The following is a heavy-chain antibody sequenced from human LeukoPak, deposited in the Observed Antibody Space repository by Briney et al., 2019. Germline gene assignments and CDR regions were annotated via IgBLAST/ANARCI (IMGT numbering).Heavy chain of an antibody. CDR2: IYSGGST. V-gene: IGHV3-66*01. CDR1: GFTVSSNY. D-gene: IGHD6-6*01. Sequence: GGSLRLSCAASGFTVSSNYMSWVRQAPGKGLEWVSIIYSGGSTYYADSVKGRFTISRDTSKNTLYLQMNSLGAEDTAVYYCATEKLANYWGQGTLVTVSS. J-gene: IGHJ4*02. CDR3: ATEKLANY.